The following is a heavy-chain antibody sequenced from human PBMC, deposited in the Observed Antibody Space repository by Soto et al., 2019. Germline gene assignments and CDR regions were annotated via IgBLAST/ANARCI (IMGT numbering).Heavy chain of an antibody. CDR1: GGTFSSYA. V-gene: IGHV1-69*01. CDR2: IIPIFGTA. D-gene: IGHD1-1*01. CDR3: ARHLSDWNRRGHNDY. J-gene: IGHJ4*02. Sequence: QVQLVQSGAEVKKPGSSVKVSCKASGGTFSSYAISWVRQAPGQGLEWMGGIIPIFGTANYAQKFQGRVTITADESTRTEYMELSSLRSEDTAVYYCARHLSDWNRRGHNDYWGQGTLVTVSS.